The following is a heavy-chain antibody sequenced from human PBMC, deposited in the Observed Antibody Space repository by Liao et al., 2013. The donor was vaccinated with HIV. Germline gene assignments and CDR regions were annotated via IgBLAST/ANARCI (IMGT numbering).Heavy chain of an antibody. CDR3: ARDGLRLWLGEYEEYFHH. CDR1: VGSFRNYY. CDR2: INDSGKT. D-gene: IGHD3-10*01. J-gene: IGHJ1*01. Sequence: QGQLKQWGTGLLKPSETLSRFCAVYVGSFRNYYWSWIRQRPGKGLEWLGEINDSGKTNYNPSLKSRVTISVDASKNQFSLKLTSVTAADTAVYYCARDGLRLWLGEYEEYFHHWGQGILVTVSS. V-gene: IGHV4-34*01.